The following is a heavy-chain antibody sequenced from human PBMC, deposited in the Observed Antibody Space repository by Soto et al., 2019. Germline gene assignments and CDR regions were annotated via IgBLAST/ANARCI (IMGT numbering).Heavy chain of an antibody. D-gene: IGHD3-3*01. V-gene: IGHV1-2*02. Sequence: ASVKVSCKASGYTFTGYFMHWVRQAPGQGLEWMGYINPNSGVTKYAQKFQGRVTLTRDTSINTAYMEMTMLTSDDTAVYYCARGGGTILAPLPWGQGXLVTVYS. CDR3: ARGGGTILAPLP. CDR1: GYTFTGYF. CDR2: INPNSGVT. J-gene: IGHJ5*02.